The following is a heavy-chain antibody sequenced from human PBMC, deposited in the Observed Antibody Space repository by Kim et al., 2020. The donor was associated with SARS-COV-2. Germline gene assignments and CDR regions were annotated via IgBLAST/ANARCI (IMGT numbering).Heavy chain of an antibody. CDR1: GFTFSSYA. J-gene: IGHJ3*02. D-gene: IGHD3-10*01. CDR2: ISYDGSNK. CDR3: ARGKRITMVRGAVGPDDAFDI. Sequence: GGSLRLSCAASGFTFSSYAMHWVRQAPGKGLEWVAVISYDGSNKYYADSVKGRFTISRDNSKNTLYLQMNSLRAEDTAVYYCARGKRITMVRGAVGPDDAFDIWGQGTMVTVSS. V-gene: IGHV3-30*04.